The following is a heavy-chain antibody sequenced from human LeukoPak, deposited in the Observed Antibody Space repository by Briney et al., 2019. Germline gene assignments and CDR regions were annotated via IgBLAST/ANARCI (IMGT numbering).Heavy chain of an antibody. CDR3: ARGKTDNWFHP. CDR2: IYYSGST. Sequence: SQTLSLTCTVSGGSISSGDYYWSWIRQPPGKVLEGIGYIYYSGSTYYNPALKSRATISVYTSKKQFSLKLSSGTAADSAVYYCARGKTDNWFHPWGQGAPLTVAS. J-gene: IGHJ5*02. V-gene: IGHV4-30-4*08. CDR1: GGSISSGDYY.